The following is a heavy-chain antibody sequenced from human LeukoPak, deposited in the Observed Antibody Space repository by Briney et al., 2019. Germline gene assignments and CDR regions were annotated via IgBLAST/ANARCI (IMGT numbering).Heavy chain of an antibody. J-gene: IGHJ3*02. V-gene: IGHV4-4*07. Sequence: SETLSLTCTVSGGSISSYYWSWIRQPAGKGLEWIGRIYTSGSTNYNPSLKSRVTMSVDTSKNQFSLKLSSVTAADTAVYYCARGENYYDSSGFYYVKALDIWGRGTMVTVS. D-gene: IGHD3-22*01. CDR3: ARGENYYDSSGFYYVKALDI. CDR2: IYTSGST. CDR1: GGSISSYY.